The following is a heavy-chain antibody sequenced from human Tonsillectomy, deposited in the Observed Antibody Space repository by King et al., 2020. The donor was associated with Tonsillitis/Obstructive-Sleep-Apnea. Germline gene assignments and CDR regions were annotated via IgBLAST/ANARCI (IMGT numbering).Heavy chain of an antibody. CDR3: ARGSDTSGWYWYFDL. J-gene: IGHJ2*01. V-gene: IGHV3-11*01. Sequence: VQLVESGGGLVKPGGSLRLSCAASGFTFSDYYMSWIRQAPGKGLEWVSCIGSSSSTIYYADSVRGRFTISRDNAKNSLYLQMNSLRAEDTAVYYCARGSDTSGWYWYFDLWGRGTLVTVSS. CDR2: IGSSSSTI. D-gene: IGHD6-19*01. CDR1: GFTFSDYY.